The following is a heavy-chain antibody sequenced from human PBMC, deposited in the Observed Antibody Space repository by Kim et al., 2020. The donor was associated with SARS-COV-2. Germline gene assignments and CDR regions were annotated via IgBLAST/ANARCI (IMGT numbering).Heavy chain of an antibody. CDR2: INPNSDGT. D-gene: IGHD3-3*01. CDR3: ARSDFWSGYYSGVGGVLDY. CDR1: GYTFTGYY. J-gene: IGHJ4*02. Sequence: ASVKVSCKASGYTFTGYYMHWVRQAPGQGLEWMGWINPNSDGTNYAQKFQGRVTMTRDTSISTAYMELSRLRSDDTAVYYCARSDFWSGYYSGVGGVLDYWGQGTLVTVSS. V-gene: IGHV1-2*02.